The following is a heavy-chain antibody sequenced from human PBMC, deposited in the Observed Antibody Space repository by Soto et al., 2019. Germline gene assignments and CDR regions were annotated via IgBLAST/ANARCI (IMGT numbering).Heavy chain of an antibody. J-gene: IGHJ5*02. CDR3: ARHGPGYCSSTSCSQGINWFDP. CDR1: GGSISSSSYY. CDR2: IYYSGST. Sequence: PSETLSLTCTVSGGSISSSSYYWGWIRQPPGKGLEWIGSIYYSGSTYYNPSLKSRVTISVDTSKNQFSLKLSSVTAADTAGYYCARHGPGYCSSTSCSQGINWFDPWGKVTLVTVSS. V-gene: IGHV4-39*01. D-gene: IGHD2-2*01.